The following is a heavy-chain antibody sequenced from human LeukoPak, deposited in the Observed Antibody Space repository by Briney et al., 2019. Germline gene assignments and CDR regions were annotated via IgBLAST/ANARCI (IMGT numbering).Heavy chain of an antibody. CDR1: GGSISSSSYY. D-gene: IGHD3-10*01. V-gene: IGHV4-39*01. Sequence: PSQTLSLTCTVSGGSISSSSYYWGWIRQPPGKGLEWIGSIYYSGSTYYNPSLKSRVTISVDTSKNQFSLKLSSVTAADTAVYYCARHVRGDGVPPRFIRGVIAGADYWGQGTLVTVSS. CDR3: ARHVRGDGVPPRFIRGVIAGADY. CDR2: IYYSGST. J-gene: IGHJ4*02.